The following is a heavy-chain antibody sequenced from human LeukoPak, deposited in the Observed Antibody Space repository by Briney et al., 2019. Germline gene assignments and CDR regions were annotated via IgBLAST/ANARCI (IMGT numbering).Heavy chain of an antibody. CDR3: AREGAAVAGQDIFDY. CDR2: INPSGGST. CDR1: GYTFTSYY. J-gene: IGHJ4*02. Sequence: GASVKVSCKPSGYTFTSYYMHWVRQAPGQGLEWMGIINPSGGSTSYAQKFQGRVTMTRDTCTNTAYMEMSRLRSEDTAVYYCAREGAAVAGQDIFDYWGQGTLVTVSS. V-gene: IGHV1-46*01. D-gene: IGHD6-19*01.